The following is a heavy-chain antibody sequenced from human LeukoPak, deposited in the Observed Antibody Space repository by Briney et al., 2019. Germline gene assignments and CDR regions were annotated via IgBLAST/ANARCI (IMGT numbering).Heavy chain of an antibody. CDR3: AKEVESFWSGYQGY. Sequence: GGSLRLSCAASGFTFSSYSMNWVRQAPGKGLEWVSSISSSSSYIYYADSVKGRFTISRDNAKNSLYLQMNSQRAEDTAVYYCAKEVESFWSGYQGYWGQGTLVTVSS. V-gene: IGHV3-21*01. CDR1: GFTFSSYS. D-gene: IGHD3-3*01. CDR2: ISSSSSYI. J-gene: IGHJ4*02.